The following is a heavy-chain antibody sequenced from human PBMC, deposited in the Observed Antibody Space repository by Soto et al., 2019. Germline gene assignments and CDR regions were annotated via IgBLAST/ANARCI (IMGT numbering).Heavy chain of an antibody. CDR3: AREGIAESGPNYYDF. CDR1: GFTFKHNS. Sequence: QVQLVESGGGVVQPGRSLTMFCTASGFTFKHNSMHWIRQAPAKGLEWVADISYDGSTKNYADSVKGRFTISRDNSKNTLSLQMSALKGEDTANYYCAREGIAESGPNYYDFWGQGTLVAVSS. V-gene: IGHV3-30-3*01. CDR2: ISYDGSTK. D-gene: IGHD6-13*01. J-gene: IGHJ4*02.